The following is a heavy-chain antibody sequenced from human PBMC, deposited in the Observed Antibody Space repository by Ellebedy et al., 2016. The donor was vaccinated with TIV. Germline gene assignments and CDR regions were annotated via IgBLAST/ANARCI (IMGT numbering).Heavy chain of an antibody. CDR3: AKLGVVIRGDY. J-gene: IGHJ1*01. CDR2: ISYNGSNQ. CDR1: GFTFSNYA. V-gene: IGHV3-30-3*02. D-gene: IGHD3-10*01. Sequence: PGGSLRLSCAASGFTFSNYALHWVRQAPGKGLEWMAVISYNGSNQFYADSVKGGLTISRDNSKNMLYLQMNNLITEDTALYYCAKLGVVIRGDYWGQGTLVTVSS.